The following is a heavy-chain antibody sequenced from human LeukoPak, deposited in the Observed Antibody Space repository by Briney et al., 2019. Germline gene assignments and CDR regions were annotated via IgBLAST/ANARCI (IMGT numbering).Heavy chain of an antibody. CDR2: ISGSGGST. V-gene: IGHV3-23*01. CDR3: AKCVTYYYNGMDV. D-gene: IGHD2-21*02. J-gene: IGHJ6*02. Sequence: GGSLRLSCAASGFTFRSYAMNWVRQAPGKGLEWVSGISGSGGSTYYADSVKGRFTISRDNSKNTLFLQMNSLSAEDTAIYYCAKCVTYYYNGMDVWGQGTTVTVSS. CDR1: GFTFRSYA.